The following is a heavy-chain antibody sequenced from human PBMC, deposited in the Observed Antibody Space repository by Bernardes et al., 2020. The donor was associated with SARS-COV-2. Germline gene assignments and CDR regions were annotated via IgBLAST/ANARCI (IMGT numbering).Heavy chain of an antibody. D-gene: IGHD2-2*01. CDR3: ARDFFCSSTSCYHYYYYGMDV. J-gene: IGHJ6*02. Sequence: GGSLRLSCAASGFTFSSYWMSWVRQAPGKGLEWVANIKQDGSEKYYVDSVKGRFTISRDNAKNSLYLQMNSLRAEDTAVYYCARDFFCSSTSCYHYYYYGMDVWGQGTTVTVSS. V-gene: IGHV3-7*05. CDR2: IKQDGSEK. CDR1: GFTFSSYW.